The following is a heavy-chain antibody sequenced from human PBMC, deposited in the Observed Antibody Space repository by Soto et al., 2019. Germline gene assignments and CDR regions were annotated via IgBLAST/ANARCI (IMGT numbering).Heavy chain of an antibody. J-gene: IGHJ4*02. CDR3: ARRRGQLARHFDY. D-gene: IGHD6-6*01. V-gene: IGHV4-39*01. CDR1: GGSISSSSYY. Sequence: SETLSLTCTVSGGSISSSSYYRGWIRQPPGKGLEWIGSIYYSGSTYYNPSLKSRVTISVDTSKNQFSLKLSSVTAADTAVYYCARRRGQLARHFDYWGQGTLVTVSS. CDR2: IYYSGST.